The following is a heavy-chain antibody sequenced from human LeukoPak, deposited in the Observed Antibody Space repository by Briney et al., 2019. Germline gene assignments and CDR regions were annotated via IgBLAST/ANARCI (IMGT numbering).Heavy chain of an antibody. V-gene: IGHV4-61*08. CDR3: AARYSGSYSVSYYYYGMDV. CDR1: GGSISSGGYY. Sequence: SQTLSLTCTVSGGSISSGGYYWSWIRQPPGKGLEWIGYIYYSGSTNYNPSLKSRVTISVDTSKNQFSLKLSSVTAADTAVYYCAARYSGSYSVSYYYYGMDVWGQGTTVTVSS. CDR2: IYYSGST. D-gene: IGHD1-26*01. J-gene: IGHJ6*02.